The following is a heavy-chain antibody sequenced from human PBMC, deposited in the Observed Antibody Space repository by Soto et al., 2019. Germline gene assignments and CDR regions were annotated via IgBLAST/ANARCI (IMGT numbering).Heavy chain of an antibody. D-gene: IGHD1-1*01. V-gene: IGHV4-31*03. J-gene: IGHJ4*02. CDR1: GGSISSGGTGSY. CDR3: ASGHDAYKVRY. Sequence: QVQLQESGPGLVKPSQTLSLTCTVSGGSISSGGTGSYWTWIRQLPGKGLEWIGYIYYTGNTYYNPALKSRPTISIDTSENQFSLKLTSVPAAVTAVYFCASGHDAYKVRYWGQGTLVTVSS. CDR2: IYYTGNT.